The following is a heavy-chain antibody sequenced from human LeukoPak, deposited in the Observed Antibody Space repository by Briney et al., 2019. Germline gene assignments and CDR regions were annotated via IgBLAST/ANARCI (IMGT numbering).Heavy chain of an antibody. D-gene: IGHD3-22*01. CDR3: ARDRDSSGYNAFDI. V-gene: IGHV1-69*13. Sequence: ASVKVSCKASGGTFSSYAISWVRQAPGQGLEWMGGIIPIFGTANYAQKFQGRVTIAADESTSTAYMELSSLRSEDTAVYYCARDRDSSGYNAFDIWGQGTMVTVSS. J-gene: IGHJ3*02. CDR1: GGTFSSYA. CDR2: IIPIFGTA.